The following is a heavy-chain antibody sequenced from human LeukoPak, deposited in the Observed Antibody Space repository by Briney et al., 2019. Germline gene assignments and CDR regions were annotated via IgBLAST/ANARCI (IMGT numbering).Heavy chain of an antibody. CDR1: GFSCGSYG. Sequence: GGSVRLACAASGFSCGSYGMHWVRQAPGKGLEWVAVISYDGSNKYYADSVKGRFTISRDNSKNTLYLQMNSLRAEDTAVYYCAKDPASIEGVLDYWGQGTLVTVSS. CDR2: ISYDGSNK. V-gene: IGHV3-30*18. D-gene: IGHD4/OR15-4a*01. CDR3: AKDPASIEGVLDY. J-gene: IGHJ4*02.